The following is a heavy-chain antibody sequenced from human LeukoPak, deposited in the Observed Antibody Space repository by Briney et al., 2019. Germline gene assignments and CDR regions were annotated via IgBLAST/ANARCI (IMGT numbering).Heavy chain of an antibody. Sequence: VASVKVSCKDSGYTFTSYGISWVRQAPGQGLEWMGWISAYNGNTNYAQKLQGRVTMTTDTSTSTAYMELRSLRSDDTAVYYCARSNWNYAASYYYYYMDVWGKGTTVTVSS. D-gene: IGHD1-7*01. CDR1: GYTFTSYG. CDR3: ARSNWNYAASYYYYYMDV. J-gene: IGHJ6*03. CDR2: ISAYNGNT. V-gene: IGHV1-18*01.